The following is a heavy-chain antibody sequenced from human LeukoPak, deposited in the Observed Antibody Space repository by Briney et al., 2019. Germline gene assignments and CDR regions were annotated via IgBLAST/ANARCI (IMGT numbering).Heavy chain of an antibody. Sequence: TSGTLSLTCAVSGGSTSSSNWWSWVRQPPGKGLEWIGEIYHSGSTNYNPSLKCRVTISVDKSKNQFSLKLSSVTAADTAVYYCARVAVTTDGMDVWGQGTTVTVSS. J-gene: IGHJ6*02. CDR3: ARVAVTTDGMDV. CDR1: GGSTSSSNW. D-gene: IGHD4-17*01. CDR2: IYHSGST. V-gene: IGHV4-4*02.